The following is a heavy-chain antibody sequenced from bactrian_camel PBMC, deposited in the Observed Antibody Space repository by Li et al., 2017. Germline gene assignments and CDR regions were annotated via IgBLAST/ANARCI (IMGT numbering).Heavy chain of an antibody. CDR2: IYTDGRRT. V-gene: IGHV3-2*01. J-gene: IGHJ4*01. CDR3: AARKSFGSGVCGNAQYNY. CDR1: GFTFSSTY. D-gene: IGHD2*01. Sequence: VQLVESGGGLVQPGGSLRLSCAASGFTFSSTYMRWVRQAPGKGLEWVSTIYTDGRRTYYADSVKGRFTISRDNAKNTVYLQMNSLKPEDTAMYYCAARKSFGSGVCGNAQYNYWGQGTQVTVS.